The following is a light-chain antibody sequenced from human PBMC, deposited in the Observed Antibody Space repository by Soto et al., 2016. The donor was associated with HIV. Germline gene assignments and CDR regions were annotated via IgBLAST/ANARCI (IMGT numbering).Light chain of an antibody. CDR3: QQYYSYPPT. Sequence: IRMTQSPSSFSASTGDRVTITCRASQGISTYLSWYQQKPGKAPKLLIFAASTLHTGVPSRFSGSGSGTDFTLTISCLQSEDFATYYCQQYYSYPPTFGQGTKVEIK. CDR1: QGISTY. V-gene: IGKV1-8*01. J-gene: IGKJ1*01. CDR2: AAS.